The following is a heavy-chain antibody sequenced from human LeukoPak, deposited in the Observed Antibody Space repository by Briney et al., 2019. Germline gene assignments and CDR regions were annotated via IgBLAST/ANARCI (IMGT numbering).Heavy chain of an antibody. V-gene: IGHV4-59*12. Sequence: SETLSLTCTVSGGSISSYYWSWIRQPPGKGLEWIGYIYYSGSTNYNPSLKSRVTISVDTSKNQFSLKLSSVTAADTAVYYCARSIAVAGTGSQFDYWGQGTLVTVSS. J-gene: IGHJ4*02. D-gene: IGHD6-19*01. CDR1: GGSISSYY. CDR3: ARSIAVAGTGSQFDY. CDR2: IYYSGST.